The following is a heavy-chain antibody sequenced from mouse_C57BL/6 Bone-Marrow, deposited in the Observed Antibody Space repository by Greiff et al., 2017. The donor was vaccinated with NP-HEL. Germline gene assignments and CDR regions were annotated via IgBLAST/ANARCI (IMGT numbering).Heavy chain of an antibody. Sequence: EVKLMASGGDLVKPGGSLTLSCAASGFTFSSYGLSCVRQTPYKRLEWVATISSGGSYTYYPDSVKGRFTISRDNAKNTLYLQMSSLKSEDTAMYYCARLRYDKDYWGQGTTLTVSS. CDR2: ISSGGSYT. J-gene: IGHJ2*01. CDR1: GFTFSSYG. D-gene: IGHD2-14*01. V-gene: IGHV5-6*01. CDR3: ARLRYDKDY.